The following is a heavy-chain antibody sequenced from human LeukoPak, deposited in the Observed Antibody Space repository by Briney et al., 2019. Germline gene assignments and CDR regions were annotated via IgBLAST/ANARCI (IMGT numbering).Heavy chain of an antibody. CDR1: GYTFTSYG. CDR3: ARVGGDSSSWSDAFDI. V-gene: IGHV1-18*01. J-gene: IGHJ3*02. CDR2: ISAYNGNT. Sequence: ASVKVSCKASGYTFTSYGISWVRQAPGQGLEWMGWISAYNGNTNYAQKLQGRVTMTTDTSTSTAYVELRSLRSEDTAVYYCARVGGDSSSWSDAFDIWGQGTMVTVSP. D-gene: IGHD6-13*01.